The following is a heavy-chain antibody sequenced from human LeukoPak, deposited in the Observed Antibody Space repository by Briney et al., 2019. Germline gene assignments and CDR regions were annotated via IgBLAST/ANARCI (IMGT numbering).Heavy chain of an antibody. J-gene: IGHJ5*02. CDR1: GGSFSGYY. D-gene: IGHD2-15*01. CDR2: INHSGST. Sequence: PSETLSLTCAVYGGSFSGYYWSWIRQPPGKGLEWIGEINHSGSTNYNPSLKSRVTISVDTSKNQFSLKVTSLTAADTAVYYCARSRIGWFDHWGQGTLVTVSS. V-gene: IGHV4-34*01. CDR3: ARSRIGWFDH.